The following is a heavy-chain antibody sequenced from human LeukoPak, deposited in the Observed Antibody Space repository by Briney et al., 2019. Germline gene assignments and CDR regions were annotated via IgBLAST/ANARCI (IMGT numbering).Heavy chain of an antibody. CDR3: VRDSRYGSGWFEDGLDF. Sequence: SEILSLTCTVSGDSVRSYYWSWIRQPPGQGLEWLGHINDRGSTNYNPSLQGRVTISVDTSKNQFSLKVNSVTAADTAVYYCVRDSRYGSGWFEDGLDFWGQGTTVTVSS. D-gene: IGHD6-13*01. CDR1: GDSVRSYY. J-gene: IGHJ6*02. V-gene: IGHV4-59*02. CDR2: INDRGST.